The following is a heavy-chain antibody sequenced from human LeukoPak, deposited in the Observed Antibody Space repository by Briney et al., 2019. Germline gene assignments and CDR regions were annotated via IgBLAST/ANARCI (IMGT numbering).Heavy chain of an antibody. Sequence: ASVKVSCKASGGTFSSYAISWVRQAPGQGLEWMGRNIPILGIANYAQKFQGRVTMTRDTSTSTVYMELSSLRSEDTAVYYCARDGIAGTHFGYWGQGTLVTVSS. CDR3: ARDGIAGTHFGY. D-gene: IGHD6-13*01. CDR2: NIPILGIA. J-gene: IGHJ4*02. CDR1: GGTFSSYA. V-gene: IGHV1-69*04.